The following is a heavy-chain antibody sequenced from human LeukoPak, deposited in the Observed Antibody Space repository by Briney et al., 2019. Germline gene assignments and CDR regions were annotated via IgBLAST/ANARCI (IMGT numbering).Heavy chain of an antibody. CDR1: GGSINSGDHS. J-gene: IGHJ4*02. CDR2: IYRSGST. Sequence: SETLSLTCAVSGGSINSGDHSWSWIRQPPGKGLEWIGYIYRSGSTYYNPSLKSRVSISIDRPNNQFSLRLTSVTAADTAVYYCARGASYGRSDFDFWGRGTLVSVSS. V-gene: IGHV4-30-2*01. D-gene: IGHD1-26*01. CDR3: ARGASYGRSDFDF.